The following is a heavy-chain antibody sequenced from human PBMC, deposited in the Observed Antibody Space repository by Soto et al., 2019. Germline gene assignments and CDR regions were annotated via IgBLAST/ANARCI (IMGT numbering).Heavy chain of an antibody. V-gene: IGHV1-2*04. Sequence: ASVKVSCKASGYTFTGYYMHWVRQAPGQGLEWMGWINPNSGGTNYAQKFQGWVTMTRDTSISTAYMELSRLRSDDTAVYYCARDNPFFYYDSSQRLRGMDVWGQGTTVTVSS. D-gene: IGHD3-22*01. J-gene: IGHJ6*02. CDR2: INPNSGGT. CDR1: GYTFTGYY. CDR3: ARDNPFFYYDSSQRLRGMDV.